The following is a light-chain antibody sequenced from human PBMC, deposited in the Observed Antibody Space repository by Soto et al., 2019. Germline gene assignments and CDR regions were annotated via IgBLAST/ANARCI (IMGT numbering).Light chain of an antibody. V-gene: IGKV3-20*01. CDR1: ESVNSAY. CDR2: GAS. CDR3: QQYGYSPWT. Sequence: EIVLTQSPVTLSLSPGERATLSCRASESVNSAYLAWYQHRPAQAPRLLIYGASSRATGVPDRFSGSGSGTEFTLTITRLEPVDFALYYCQQYGYSPWTFGLGTKVDIK. J-gene: IGKJ1*01.